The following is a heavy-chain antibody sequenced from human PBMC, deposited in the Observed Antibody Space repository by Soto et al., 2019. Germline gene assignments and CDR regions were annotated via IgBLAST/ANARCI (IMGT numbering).Heavy chain of an antibody. J-gene: IGHJ6*02. Sequence: PSETLSLTCTVSGGSISSGAYYWSWVRQHPGKGLEWIGYIYTGGNTYYNPSLKSRVIMSIDTSKNQFSLNPNSVTAADTAGYYCARVGYHYGSGSYDMDVWGQGTTVTVSS. CDR2: IYTGGNT. CDR1: GGSISSGAYY. D-gene: IGHD3-10*01. V-gene: IGHV4-31*03. CDR3: ARVGYHYGSGSYDMDV.